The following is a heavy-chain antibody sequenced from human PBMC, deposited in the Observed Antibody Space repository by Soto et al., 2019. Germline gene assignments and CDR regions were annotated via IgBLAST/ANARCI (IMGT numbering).Heavy chain of an antibody. CDR2: ISGSGGST. J-gene: IGHJ6*04. V-gene: IGHV3-23*01. CDR1: GFTFSSYT. D-gene: IGHD6-6*01. Sequence: GGSLRLSCAASGFTFSSYTMSWVRQAPGKGLEWVSAISGSGGSTYYADSVKGRFTISRDNSKNTLYLQMNSLRAEDTAVYYCAKGGNGSSSTYYYYGMDVWGKGTTVTVSS. CDR3: AKGGNGSSSTYYYYGMDV.